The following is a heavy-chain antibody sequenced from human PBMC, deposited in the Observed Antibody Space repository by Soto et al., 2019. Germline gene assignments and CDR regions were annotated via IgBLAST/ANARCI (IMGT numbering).Heavy chain of an antibody. CDR1: GGSISSSNW. D-gene: IGHD2-2*01. CDR3: ARADCSSTSCYGGEVY. Sequence: QLQLQESGPGLVKPSGTLSLTCAVSGGSISSSNWWSWVRQTPGEGLEWIGEIYHSGSTNYNPSHKSRVTISVDKSKNQFSLKLSSVTAADTAVYYCARADCSSTSCYGGEVYWGQGTLVTVSS. V-gene: IGHV4-4*02. J-gene: IGHJ4*02. CDR2: IYHSGST.